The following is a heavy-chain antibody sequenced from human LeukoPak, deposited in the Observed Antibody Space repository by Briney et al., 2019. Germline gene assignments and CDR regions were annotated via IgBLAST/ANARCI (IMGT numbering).Heavy chain of an antibody. CDR2: IYYSGST. CDR1: GGSISSGGYY. Sequence: TSETLSLTCTVSGGSISSGGYYWSWIRQHPGKGLEWIGYIYYSGSTYYNPSLKSRVTISVDTSKNQFSLKLSSVTAADTAVYYCARDGDSSGLDYWGQGTLVTVSS. CDR3: ARDGDSSGLDY. D-gene: IGHD3-22*01. J-gene: IGHJ4*02. V-gene: IGHV4-31*03.